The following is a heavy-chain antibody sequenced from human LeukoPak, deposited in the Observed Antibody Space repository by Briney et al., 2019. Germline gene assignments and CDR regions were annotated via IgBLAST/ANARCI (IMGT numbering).Heavy chain of an antibody. Sequence: GGSLRLSCAASGFTFSSYAMSWVRQAPGKGLEWVSAISGSGGSTYYADSVKGRFTISRDNSKNTLYLQMNSLRAEDTAVYYCAKVPSNPWPPTHSHFDYWGQGTLVTVSS. CDR2: ISGSGGST. CDR1: GFTFSSYA. V-gene: IGHV3-23*01. D-gene: IGHD4-11*01. J-gene: IGHJ4*02. CDR3: AKVPSNPWPPTHSHFDY.